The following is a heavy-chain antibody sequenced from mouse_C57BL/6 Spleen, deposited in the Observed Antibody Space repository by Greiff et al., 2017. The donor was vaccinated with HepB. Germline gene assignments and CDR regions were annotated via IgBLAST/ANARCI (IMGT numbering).Heavy chain of an antibody. CDR2: IYPGDGDT. J-gene: IGHJ4*01. CDR3: ARFDYDEAMDY. D-gene: IGHD2-4*01. CDR1: GYAFSSYW. Sequence: VQLQQSGAELVKPGASVKISCKASGYAFSSYWMNWVKQRPGKGLEWIGQIYPGDGDTNYNGKFKGKATLTADKSSNTAYMQLSSLTSEDSAVYFCARFDYDEAMDYWGQGTSVTVSS. V-gene: IGHV1-80*01.